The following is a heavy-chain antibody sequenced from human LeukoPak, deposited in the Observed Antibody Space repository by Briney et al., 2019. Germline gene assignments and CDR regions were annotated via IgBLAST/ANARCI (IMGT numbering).Heavy chain of an antibody. Sequence: GGSLRLSCAASGFSFSSYEMNWVRQAPGKGLEWVSYISLSGSRKYYADSVKGRFTISRDDAKNSLDLQMNRLSAEDTAVYYCVTESVSGWIQFDYWGQGTLVTVSS. CDR2: ISLSGSRK. D-gene: IGHD6-19*01. CDR3: VTESVSGWIQFDY. J-gene: IGHJ4*02. V-gene: IGHV3-48*03. CDR1: GFSFSSYE.